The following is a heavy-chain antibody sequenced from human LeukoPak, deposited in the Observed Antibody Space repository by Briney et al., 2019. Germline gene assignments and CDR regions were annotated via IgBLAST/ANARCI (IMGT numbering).Heavy chain of an antibody. V-gene: IGHV3-23*01. Sequence: GGSLRLSCVASGFTFSDFDMNWVRQAPGKGLEWVSGLSGSGGSTDYADSVKGRFTVSRDNSKNTLFLQMNSLRAEDTAIYYCAKERDYGPADYWGQGTLVTVSS. CDR3: AKERDYGPADY. J-gene: IGHJ4*02. CDR2: LSGSGGST. CDR1: GFTFSDFD. D-gene: IGHD4/OR15-4a*01.